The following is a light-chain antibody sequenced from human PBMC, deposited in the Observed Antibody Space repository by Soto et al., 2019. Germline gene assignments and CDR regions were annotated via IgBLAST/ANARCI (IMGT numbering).Light chain of an antibody. CDR3: QQYNSYL. CDR1: QSISSW. CDR2: DAS. Sequence: DIQMTQSPSTLSASVGDRVTITCRASQSISSWLAWYQQKQGKAPKLLIYDASRLESGVPSRFSGSGSGTEFTLTISSLQPDDFATYYCQQYNSYLFGQGTKVEIK. V-gene: IGKV1-5*01. J-gene: IGKJ1*01.